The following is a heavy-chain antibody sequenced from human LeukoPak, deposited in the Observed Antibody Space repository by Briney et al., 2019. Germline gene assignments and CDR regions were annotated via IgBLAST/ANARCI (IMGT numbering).Heavy chain of an antibody. D-gene: IGHD5-12*01. J-gene: IGHJ4*02. CDR3: VRDRSLATSSGYDPRRFDS. Sequence: PGGSLRLSCAASGFTFSSYAIFWVRQAPGKGLEWVAIISYDGSNKYYADSVKGRFTISRDNSQNTLYLQMISLRAEDTAVYYCVRDRSLATSSGYDPRRFDSWGQGALVTVSS. CDR2: ISYDGSNK. CDR1: GFTFSSYA. V-gene: IGHV3-30-3*01.